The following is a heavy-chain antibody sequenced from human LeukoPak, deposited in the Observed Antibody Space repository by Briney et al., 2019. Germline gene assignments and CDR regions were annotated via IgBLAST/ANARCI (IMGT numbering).Heavy chain of an antibody. CDR1: GDSISSSRYY. D-gene: IGHD3-22*01. Sequence: PSETLSLTCIVSGDSISSSRYYWGWIRQPPGKGLEWVGNIYYSGSTYYNPSLKSRVTISVDTSKNQFSLKLSSVTAADTAVYYCAGEDSGGYYCDYWGQGTLVTVSS. CDR2: IYYSGST. J-gene: IGHJ4*02. CDR3: AGEDSGGYYCDY. V-gene: IGHV4-39*07.